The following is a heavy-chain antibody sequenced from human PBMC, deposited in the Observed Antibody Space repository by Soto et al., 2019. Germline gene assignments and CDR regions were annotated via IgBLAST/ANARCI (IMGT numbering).Heavy chain of an antibody. J-gene: IGHJ3*01. Sequence: ASVKVSCKASGYTFTSYAMHWVRQAPGQRLEWMGWINAGNGNTKYSQKFQGRVTITRDTSASTAYMELSSLRSEDTAVYYCARPKYYYGSGSYYNEVFDLWGQGTMVTGSS. CDR1: GYTFTSYA. CDR3: ARPKYYYGSGSYYNEVFDL. D-gene: IGHD3-10*01. V-gene: IGHV1-3*01. CDR2: INAGNGNT.